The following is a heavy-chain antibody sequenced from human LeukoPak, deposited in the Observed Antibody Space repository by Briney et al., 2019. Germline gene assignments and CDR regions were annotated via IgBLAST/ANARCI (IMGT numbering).Heavy chain of an antibody. V-gene: IGHV7-4-1*02. J-gene: IGHJ6*02. Sequence: ASVKVSCKASGYTFTSYGISWVRQAPGQGLEWMGWINTNTGNPTYAQGFTGRFVFSLDTSVSTAYLQISSLKAEDTAVYYCAREFSARSAFWSGYYRGDYYYYGMDVWGQGTTVTVSS. CDR3: AREFSARSAFWSGYYRGDYYYYGMDV. D-gene: IGHD3-3*01. CDR1: GYTFTSYG. CDR2: INTNTGNP.